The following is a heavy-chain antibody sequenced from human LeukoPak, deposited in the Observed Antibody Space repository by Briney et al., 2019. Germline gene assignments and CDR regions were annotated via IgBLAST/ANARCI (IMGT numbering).Heavy chain of an antibody. CDR1: RGSISSSAYY. D-gene: IGHD1-26*01. Sequence: SETLSLTCTVSRGSISSSAYYWGWIRQPPGKGLEWIGNIYYSGSTYSNPSLKSRVTISVDTSKNQFSLKLSSGTAADSAVYYCARLMGAPDRFDYWGQGTLVTVSS. CDR2: IYYSGST. CDR3: ARLMGAPDRFDY. J-gene: IGHJ4*02. V-gene: IGHV4-39*07.